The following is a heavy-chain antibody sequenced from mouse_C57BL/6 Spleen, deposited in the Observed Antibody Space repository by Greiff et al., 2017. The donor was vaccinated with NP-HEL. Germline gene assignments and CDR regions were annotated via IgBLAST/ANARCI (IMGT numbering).Heavy chain of an antibody. Sequence: EVQGVESGGGLVKPGGSLILSCAASGFTFSSYAMSWVRQTPEKRLEWVATISDGGSYIYYPDNVKGRFTISRDNAKTNLYLQMSHLKSEDTAMYNCARGWLRNYYAMDYWGQGTSVTVSS. CDR2: ISDGGSYI. CDR3: ARGWLRNYYAMDY. V-gene: IGHV5-4*01. CDR1: GFTFSSYA. D-gene: IGHD2-2*01. J-gene: IGHJ4*01.